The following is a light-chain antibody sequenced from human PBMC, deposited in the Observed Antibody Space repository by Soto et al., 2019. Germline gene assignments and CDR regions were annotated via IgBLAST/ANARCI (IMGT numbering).Light chain of an antibody. CDR1: QSVSSN. CDR3: QQRSNCPLIT. CDR2: DAS. Sequence: EIVMTQSPATLSVSPGERATLSCRASQSVSSNLAWYQQKPGQGPRLLIYDASNRATGIPARFSGSGAGTEFTRTISRLEPEDFPVYYRQQRSNCPLITFGQRTLLQIK. J-gene: IGKJ5*01. V-gene: IGKV3-11*01.